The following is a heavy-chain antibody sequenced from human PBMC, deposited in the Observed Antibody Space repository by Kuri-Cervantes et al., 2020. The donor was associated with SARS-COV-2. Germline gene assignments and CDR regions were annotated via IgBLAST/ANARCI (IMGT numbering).Heavy chain of an antibody. J-gene: IGHJ4*02. CDR1: GSTFSSYA. CDR3: ASSRQYQLLDSVDY. Sequence: LSLTCAASGSTFSSYAMSWARQAPGKGLEWVSAISGSGGSTYYADSVKGRFTISRDNSKSTLYLQMNSLRAEDTAVYYCASSRQYQLLDSVDYWGQGTLVTVSS. D-gene: IGHD2-2*01. CDR2: ISGSGGST. V-gene: IGHV3-23*01.